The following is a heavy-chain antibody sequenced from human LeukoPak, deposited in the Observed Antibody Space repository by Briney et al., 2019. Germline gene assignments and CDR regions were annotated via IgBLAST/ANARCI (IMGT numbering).Heavy chain of an antibody. V-gene: IGHV3-23*01. CDR2: ISGSGGST. D-gene: IGHD6-19*01. CDR3: AKDLIAVAGNYFDY. J-gene: IGHJ4*02. Sequence: GGSLRLSCAASGFTFSSYAMNWVRQAPGKGLEWVSGISGSGGSTYYADSVKGRFTISRDNSKNTLYLQMNSLRAEDTAVYYCAKDLIAVAGNYFDYWGQGTLVTVSS. CDR1: GFTFSSYA.